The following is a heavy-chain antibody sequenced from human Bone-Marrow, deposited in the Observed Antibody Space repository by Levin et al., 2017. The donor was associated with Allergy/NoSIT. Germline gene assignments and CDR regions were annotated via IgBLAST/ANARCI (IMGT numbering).Heavy chain of an antibody. CDR2: FSYAGTT. CDR1: GASISTYF. Sequence: PSETLSLTCNVSGASISTYFWTWIRQSPGKGLEWIAFFSYAGTTKFSYNPSLKSRVTLSTDTSTNQFSLKITSVTPADAAVYYCARMSGYSFGLAYWGQGTLVSVSS. J-gene: IGHJ4*02. D-gene: IGHD5-12*01. V-gene: IGHV4-59*01. CDR3: ARMSGYSFGLAY.